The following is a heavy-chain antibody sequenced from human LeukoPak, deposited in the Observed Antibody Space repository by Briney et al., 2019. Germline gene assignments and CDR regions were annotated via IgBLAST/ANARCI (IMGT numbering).Heavy chain of an antibody. CDR2: INPNSGGT. CDR1: GYTFTGYY. V-gene: IGHV1-2*02. D-gene: IGHD4-17*01. CDR3: AGATYGDYGSDAFDI. Sequence: ASVKVSCKASGYTFTGYYMHWVRQAPGQGLEWMGWINPNSGGTNYAQKFQGRVTMTWDTSISTAYMELSRLRSDDTAVYYCAGATYGDYGSDAFDIWGQGTMVTVSS. J-gene: IGHJ3*02.